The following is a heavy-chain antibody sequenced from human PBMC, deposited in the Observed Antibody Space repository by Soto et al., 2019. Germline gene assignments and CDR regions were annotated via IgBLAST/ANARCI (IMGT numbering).Heavy chain of an antibody. V-gene: IGHV3-23*01. CDR1: GFTFSDYA. CDR2: ISGSGGGT. CDR3: AKGCDFGGSCGSPRDFDY. J-gene: IGHJ4*02. D-gene: IGHD2-15*01. Sequence: GGSLRLSCAASGFTFSDYAMSWVRQAPGKGLEWVSAISGSGGGTYYADSVKGRFAISRDNSKNTFYLQMNSLRAEDTALYYCAKGCDFGGSCGSPRDFDYWGQGTLVTVSS.